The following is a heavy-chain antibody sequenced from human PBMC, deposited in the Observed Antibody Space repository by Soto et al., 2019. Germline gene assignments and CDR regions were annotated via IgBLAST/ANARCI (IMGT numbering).Heavy chain of an antibody. CDR3: ARGLRSGGSCYFDY. CDR2: INHSGST. V-gene: IGHV4-34*01. D-gene: IGHD2-15*01. Sequence: QVQLQQWGAGLLKPSETLSLTCAVYGGSFSGYYWSWIRQPPGKGLEWIGEINHSGSTNYNPSLKSRVTISVDTSKNQFSLKLSSVTAADTAVYYCARGLRSGGSCYFDYWGQGTLVTVSS. J-gene: IGHJ4*02. CDR1: GGSFSGYY.